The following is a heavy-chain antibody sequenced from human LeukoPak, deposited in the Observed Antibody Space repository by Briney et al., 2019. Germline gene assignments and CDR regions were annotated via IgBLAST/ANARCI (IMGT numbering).Heavy chain of an antibody. D-gene: IGHD2-15*01. J-gene: IGHJ3*02. Sequence: ASVTVSFTASGGTFISYAISWVRQAPGQGLEWMGGIIPIFGTANYAQKFQGRVTITADKSTSTAYMELSGLRSEDTAVYYCARDRRYCSGGSCYDGSFDIWGQGTMVTVSS. CDR2: IIPIFGTA. CDR3: ARDRRYCSGGSCYDGSFDI. CDR1: GGTFISYA. V-gene: IGHV1-69*06.